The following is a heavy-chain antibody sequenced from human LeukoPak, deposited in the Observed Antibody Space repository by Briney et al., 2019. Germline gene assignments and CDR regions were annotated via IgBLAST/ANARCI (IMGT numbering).Heavy chain of an antibody. CDR1: GFTFSSYA. D-gene: IGHD3-22*01. J-gene: IGHJ3*02. CDR2: ISGSGGST. V-gene: IGHV3-23*01. CDR3: AKDRYYYDSSGLNHDAFDI. Sequence: PGGSLRLSCAASGFTFSSYAMSWVRQAPGKGLEWVSAISGSGGSTYYADSVKGRFTISRDNSKNTLYLQMNSLRAEDTAVYYCAKDRYYYDSSGLNHDAFDIWGQGTMVTVSS.